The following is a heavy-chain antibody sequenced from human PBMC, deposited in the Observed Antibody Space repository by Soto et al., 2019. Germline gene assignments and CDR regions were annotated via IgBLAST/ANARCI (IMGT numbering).Heavy chain of an antibody. Sequence: QVQLVESGGGVVQPGGSLRLSCEASGFTFSTYGIHWVRQAPGKGLEWVAVVSSYGSKTYYADSVKGRFTISRDNSKNQLYLQMVSLRAEDTAMCYCANDRVEMATTRGGAHFDNWGQETVVSVSS. CDR2: VSSYGSKT. CDR3: ANDRVEMATTRGGAHFDN. D-gene: IGHD1-1*01. V-gene: IGHV3-30*18. CDR1: GFTFSTYG. J-gene: IGHJ4*02.